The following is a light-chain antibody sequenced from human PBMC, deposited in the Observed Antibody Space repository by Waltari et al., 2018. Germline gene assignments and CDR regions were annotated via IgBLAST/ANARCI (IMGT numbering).Light chain of an antibody. CDR2: WAS. V-gene: IGKV4-1*01. CDR1: QSVLYTDHNKNY. J-gene: IGKJ1*01. Sequence: DIVMTQSPDSLAVSLGERATINCTSSQSVLYTDHNKNYLTWYQQKPGQSPQLLIYWASTRESGVPDRFIGSGSGTDFTLTISSLQAEDVAVYYCHQHYTTPWTFGQGTQVEL. CDR3: HQHYTTPWT.